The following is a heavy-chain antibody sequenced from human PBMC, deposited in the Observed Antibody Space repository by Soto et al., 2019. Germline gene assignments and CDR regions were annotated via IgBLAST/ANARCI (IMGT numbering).Heavy chain of an antibody. J-gene: IGHJ6*02. Sequence: GESLKISCKGSGYSFTSYWIGWVRQMPGKGLEWMGIIYPGDSDTRYSPSFQGQVTISADKSISTAYLQWSSLKASDTAMYYCARPGSGYDLSDHYYYYGMDVWGQGTTVTVSS. CDR1: GYSFTSYW. D-gene: IGHD5-12*01. CDR3: ARPGSGYDLSDHYYYYGMDV. CDR2: IYPGDSDT. V-gene: IGHV5-51*01.